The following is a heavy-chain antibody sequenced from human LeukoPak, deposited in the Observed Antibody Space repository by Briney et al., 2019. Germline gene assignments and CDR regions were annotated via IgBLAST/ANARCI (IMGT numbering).Heavy chain of an antibody. CDR2: ISYDGSNK. Sequence: TGGSLRLSCAASGFTFSSYGMHWVRQAPGKGLEWVAVISYDGSNKYYADSVKGRFTISRDNSKNTLYLQMNSLRAEDTAVYYCAKAAIWQQLAPRDAFDIWGQGTMVTVSS. J-gene: IGHJ3*02. CDR1: GFTFSSYG. CDR3: AKAAIWQQLAPRDAFDI. V-gene: IGHV3-30*18. D-gene: IGHD6-13*01.